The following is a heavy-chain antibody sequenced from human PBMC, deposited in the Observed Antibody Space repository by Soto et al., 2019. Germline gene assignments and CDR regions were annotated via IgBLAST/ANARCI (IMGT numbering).Heavy chain of an antibody. CDR3: ARXXXXXXXXXSWNDYKYY. CDR2: IIPIFGTA. V-gene: IGHV1-69*01. J-gene: IGHJ6*01. Sequence: QVQLVQSGAEVEKPGSSVKVSCKASGVTFSSYTISWVRQAPGQGLEWMGGIIPIFGTANYAQRFQGRVTITADESTNTVYMELTSLRSEDTAVYYXARXXXXXXXXXSWNDYKYY. D-gene: IGHD1-1*01. CDR1: GVTFSSYT.